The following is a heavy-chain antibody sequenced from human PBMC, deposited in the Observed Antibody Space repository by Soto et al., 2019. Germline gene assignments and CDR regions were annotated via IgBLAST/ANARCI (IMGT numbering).Heavy chain of an antibody. CDR3: ARAPLYYDILTGYLPPQYYFDY. CDR1: GGSVSSGSYY. CDR2: IYYSGST. D-gene: IGHD3-9*01. V-gene: IGHV4-61*01. Sequence: SETVSLTXTVSGGSVSSGSYYWSWIRQPPGKGLEWIGYIYYSGSTNYNPSLKSRVTISVDTSKNQFSLKLSSVTAADTAVYYCARAPLYYDILTGYLPPQYYFDYWGQGTLVTVSS. J-gene: IGHJ4*02.